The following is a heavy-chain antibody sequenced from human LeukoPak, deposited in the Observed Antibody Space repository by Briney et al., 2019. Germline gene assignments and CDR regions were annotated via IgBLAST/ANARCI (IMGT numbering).Heavy chain of an antibody. CDR2: FSASKNNR. J-gene: IGHJ4*02. Sequence: GGSLRLSCAASGFTFSSYAMSWVRQAPGKGLEWVSSFSASKNNRHYVDSVKGRFIISRDNSKNTLFLQMNNLGAEDTAVYYCAKDGGLWVSAHWGDSWGRGTLVTVSS. V-gene: IGHV3-23*01. CDR3: AKDGGLWVSAHWGDS. CDR1: GFTFSSYA. D-gene: IGHD7-27*01.